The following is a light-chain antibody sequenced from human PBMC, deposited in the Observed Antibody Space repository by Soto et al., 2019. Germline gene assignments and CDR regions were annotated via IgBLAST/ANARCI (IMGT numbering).Light chain of an antibody. V-gene: IGKV2-28*01. CDR1: QSLLHSNGYNY. Sequence: DVVLTQSPLSLSVTPGEPASISCRSSQSLLHSNGYNYLDWYLQKPGQSPQLLIYLGSNRASGVPDRFSGSESGPDLTLKISRVEAEDVGVYYCMQALQTQDSFGQGTKLEIK. CDR3: MQALQTQDS. CDR2: LGS. J-gene: IGKJ2*03.